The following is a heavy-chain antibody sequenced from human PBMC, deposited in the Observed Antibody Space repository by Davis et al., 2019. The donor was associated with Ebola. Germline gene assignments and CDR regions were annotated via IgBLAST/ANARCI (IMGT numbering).Heavy chain of an antibody. V-gene: IGHV1-8*01. CDR3: ARGNSGSSDY. J-gene: IGHJ4*02. D-gene: IGHD1-26*01. Sequence: AASAKVFCYASGYTFTSYDTNWVRQAPGQGLEWMGWVNPNSGNTGYAQKFQGRVSMTRNTSISTAYMELRSLRSEDTAVYYCARGNSGSSDYWGQGTLVTVSS. CDR1: GYTFTSYD. CDR2: VNPNSGNT.